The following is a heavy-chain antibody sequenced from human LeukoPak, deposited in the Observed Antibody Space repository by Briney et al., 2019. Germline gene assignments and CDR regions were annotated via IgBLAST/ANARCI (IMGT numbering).Heavy chain of an antibody. D-gene: IGHD6-13*01. CDR3: ARGRPRGGRVTAAGQRFDP. V-gene: IGHV4-34*01. J-gene: IGHJ5*02. Sequence: SETLSLTCAVYGGSFSGYYRSWIRQPPGKGLEWIGEINHSGGTNYNPSLKSRVTISVDTSKNQFSLKLSSVTAADTAVYYCARGRPRGGRVTAAGQRFDPWGQGTLVTVSS. CDR1: GGSFSGYY. CDR2: INHSGGT.